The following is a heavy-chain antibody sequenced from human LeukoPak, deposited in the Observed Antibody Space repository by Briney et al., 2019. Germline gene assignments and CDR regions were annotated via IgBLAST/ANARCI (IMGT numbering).Heavy chain of an antibody. D-gene: IGHD1-26*01. Sequence: PSETLSLTCTVSGGSINSYYWTWIRQPAGKGLEWIRRIYTGGSTNYNPSLESRVTMSVDTSKNQFSLKLNSVTAADTAVYYCARQEGGIVGPYWGQGTLVTVSS. V-gene: IGHV4-4*07. J-gene: IGHJ4*02. CDR2: IYTGGST. CDR3: ARQEGGIVGPY. CDR1: GGSINSYY.